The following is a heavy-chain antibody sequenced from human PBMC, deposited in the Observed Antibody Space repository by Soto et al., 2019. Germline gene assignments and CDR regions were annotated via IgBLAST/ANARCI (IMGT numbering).Heavy chain of an antibody. CDR3: ARLSRIYDILTGYHPTQIDY. CDR1: GGSISSSSYY. V-gene: IGHV4-39*01. CDR2: IYYSGST. Sequence: KVSETLSLTCTVSGGSISSSSYYWGWIRQPPGKGLEWIGSIYYSGSTYYNPSLKSRVTISVDTSKNQFSLKLSSVTAADTAVYYCARLSRIYDILTGYHPTQIDYWGQGTLVTVS. D-gene: IGHD3-9*01. J-gene: IGHJ4*02.